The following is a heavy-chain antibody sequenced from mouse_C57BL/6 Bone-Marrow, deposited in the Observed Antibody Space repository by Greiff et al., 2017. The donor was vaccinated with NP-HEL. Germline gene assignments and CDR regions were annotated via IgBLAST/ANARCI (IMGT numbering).Heavy chain of an antibody. D-gene: IGHD2-4*01. CDR3: ARRSDDYGYAMDY. CDR2: INPGSGGT. V-gene: IGHV1-54*01. Sequence: LVESGAELVRPGTSVKVSCKASGYAFTNYLIEWVKQRPGQGLEWIGVINPGSGGTNYNEKFKGKATLTADKSSSTAYMQLSSLTSEDSAVYFCARRSDDYGYAMDYWGQGTSVTVSS. J-gene: IGHJ4*01. CDR1: GYAFTNYL.